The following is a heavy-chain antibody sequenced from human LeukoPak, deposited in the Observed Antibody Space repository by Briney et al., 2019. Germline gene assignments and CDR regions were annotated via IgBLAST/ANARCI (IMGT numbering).Heavy chain of an antibody. CDR1: GGSISSYY. Sequence: SETLSLTCTVSGGSISSYYWSWIRQPPGKGLEWIGYIYYSGSTNYNPSLKSRVTISVDTSKNQFSLKLSSVTAADTAVYYCARDFLRGSLDYWGQGTLVTVSS. V-gene: IGHV4-59*01. CDR3: ARDFLRGSLDY. CDR2: IYYSGST. J-gene: IGHJ4*02. D-gene: IGHD3-3*01.